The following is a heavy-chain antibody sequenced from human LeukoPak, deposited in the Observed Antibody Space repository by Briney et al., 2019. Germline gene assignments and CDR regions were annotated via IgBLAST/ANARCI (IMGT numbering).Heavy chain of an antibody. CDR2: ISSSSSYI. V-gene: IGHV3-21*01. Sequence: GGSLRLSCAASGFTFSSYSMNWVRQTPGKGLEWVSSISSSSSYIYYADSVKGRFTISRDNAKNSLYLQMNSLRAEDTAVYYCARVHRIYERDAFDIWGQGTMVTVSS. J-gene: IGHJ3*02. CDR1: GFTFSSYS. D-gene: IGHD3-16*01. CDR3: ARVHRIYERDAFDI.